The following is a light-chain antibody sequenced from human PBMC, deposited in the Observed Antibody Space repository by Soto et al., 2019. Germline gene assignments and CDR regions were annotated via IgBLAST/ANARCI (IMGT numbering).Light chain of an antibody. Sequence: EIVLTQSPGTQSLSPGERATLSCRASQSVSSSYFAWYQQRFGQAPRLLIYGASSRATGIPDRFSGSGSGTDFTLTISRLEPEDFAVYYCQQYGSSSWTFGQGTKVEIK. CDR2: GAS. J-gene: IGKJ1*01. CDR3: QQYGSSSWT. V-gene: IGKV3-20*01. CDR1: QSVSSSY.